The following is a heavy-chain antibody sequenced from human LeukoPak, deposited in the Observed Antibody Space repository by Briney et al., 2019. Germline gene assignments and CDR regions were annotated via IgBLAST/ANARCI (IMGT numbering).Heavy chain of an antibody. V-gene: IGHV3-11*04. CDR1: GFTFSNAW. Sequence: GGSLRLSCAASGFTFSNAWMSWVRQAPGKGLEWVSYISSSGSTIYYADSVKGRFTISRDNAKNSLYLQMNSLRAEDTAVYYCARISGRGAFDIWGQGTMVTVSS. CDR3: ARISGRGAFDI. D-gene: IGHD5-12*01. CDR2: ISSSGSTI. J-gene: IGHJ3*02.